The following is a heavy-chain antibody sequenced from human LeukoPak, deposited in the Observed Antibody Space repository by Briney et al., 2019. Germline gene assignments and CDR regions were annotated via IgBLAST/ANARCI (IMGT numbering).Heavy chain of an antibody. J-gene: IGHJ4*02. D-gene: IGHD5-18*01. CDR2: INHSGST. CDR1: GGSFSGYY. CDR3: ARGIQLWHFDY. Sequence: SETLSLTCAVYGGSFSGYYWSWIRQPPRKGLEWIGEINHSGSTNYNPSLKSRVTISVDTSKNQFSLKLSSVTAADTAVYYCARGIQLWHFDYWGQGTLVTVSS. V-gene: IGHV4-34*01.